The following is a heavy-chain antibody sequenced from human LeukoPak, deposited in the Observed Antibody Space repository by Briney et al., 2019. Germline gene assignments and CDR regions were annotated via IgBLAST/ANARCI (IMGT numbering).Heavy chain of an antibody. CDR2: VYYSGNT. V-gene: IGHV4-59*01. CDR3: ARVGNGHFDY. D-gene: IGHD2-8*01. J-gene: IGHJ4*02. CDR1: GGAISTYY. Sequence: KPSETLSLTCIVSGGAISTYYWSWIRQPPGKRLEWIGYVYYSGNTNYNPSLKSRVTISIDTSKNQFSLKLTSASDAGATAYCCARVGNGHFDYWGQGTLVSVSS.